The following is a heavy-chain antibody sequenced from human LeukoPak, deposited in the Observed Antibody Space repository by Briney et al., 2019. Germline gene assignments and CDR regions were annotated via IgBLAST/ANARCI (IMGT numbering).Heavy chain of an antibody. V-gene: IGHV3-13*01. CDR2: IGFAGDT. Sequence: PGGSLRLSCAASGFIFSTYDMHWVRQGTGKGLEWVSAIGFAGDTFYSDSVKGRFTISRENAKNSLYLQMNSLRAGDTAVYYCARGRHYGSGSPYWFDPWGQGTLVTVSS. CDR1: GFIFSTYD. CDR3: ARGRHYGSGSPYWFDP. D-gene: IGHD3-10*01. J-gene: IGHJ5*02.